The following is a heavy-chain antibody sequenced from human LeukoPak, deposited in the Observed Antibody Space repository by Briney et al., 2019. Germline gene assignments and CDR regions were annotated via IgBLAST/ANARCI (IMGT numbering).Heavy chain of an antibody. CDR3: ARDRSPRHYYDTSDYHGAAHY. D-gene: IGHD3-22*01. V-gene: IGHV1-18*01. J-gene: IGHJ4*02. Sequence: ASVKVSCKASGYTFTGYGISWVRQAPGQGLEWMGWISAYNGNTNYAQKLQGRVTMTTDTSTSTAYMELRSLRSDDTAVYYCARDRSPRHYYDTSDYHGAAHYWGQGTLVTVSS. CDR1: GYTFTGYG. CDR2: ISAYNGNT.